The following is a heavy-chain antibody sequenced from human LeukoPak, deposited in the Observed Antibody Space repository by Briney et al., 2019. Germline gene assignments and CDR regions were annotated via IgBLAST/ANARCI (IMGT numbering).Heavy chain of an antibody. CDR3: ARGPNSSWSGLDF. CDR1: GFSFSGHW. V-gene: IGHV3-74*01. CDR2: ISPTGSTT. D-gene: IGHD6-6*01. Sequence: TGGSLRLSCTASGFSFSGHWMHWARHLPGKGLVWVSRISPTGSTTSYADSVKGRFTVSRDNAKNTLYLQVNNLRAEDTAVYYCARGPNSSWSGLDFWGQGTLLTVSS. J-gene: IGHJ4*02.